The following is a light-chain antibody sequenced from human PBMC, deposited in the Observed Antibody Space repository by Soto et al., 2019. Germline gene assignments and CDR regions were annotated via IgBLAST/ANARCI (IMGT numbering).Light chain of an antibody. Sequence: DIQMTQFPSSLSASVGDRVTITCRASQSISTYLNWYQQKPGKAPKLLIYAASSLQTGVPSRFSGSGSGTDFPLTITSLQPEDFATYSCQQSYSTLRWTFGQGTKVEIK. CDR2: AAS. V-gene: IGKV1-39*01. CDR3: QQSYSTLRWT. CDR1: QSISTY. J-gene: IGKJ1*01.